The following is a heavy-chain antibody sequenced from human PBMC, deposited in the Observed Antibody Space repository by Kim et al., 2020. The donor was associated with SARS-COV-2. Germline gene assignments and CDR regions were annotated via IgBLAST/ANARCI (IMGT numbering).Heavy chain of an antibody. CDR2: IKGSGGGI. V-gene: IGHV3-23*01. CDR1: GLTFSSHS. CDR3: AKDADYDDSTRYYY. D-gene: IGHD3-22*01. J-gene: IGHJ6*01. Sequence: GGSLRLSCVASGLTFSSHSMSWVRQAPGKGLVWVSGIKGSGGGIFYADSVKGRFTISRDNAKNTLYLQMNSLRAEDTAVYYCAKDADYDDSTRYYY.